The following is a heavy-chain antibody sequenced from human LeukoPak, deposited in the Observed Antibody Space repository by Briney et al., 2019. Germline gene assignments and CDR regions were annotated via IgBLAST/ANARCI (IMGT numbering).Heavy chain of an antibody. D-gene: IGHD1-7*01. CDR1: GFTFSSYA. Sequence: GGSLRLSCAASGFTFSSYAMSWVRQAPGTGLEWVSAISGSGGSTYYADSVKGRFTISRDNSKNTLYLQMNSLRAEDTAVYYCAKTLHITGTLWFDPWGQGTLVTVSS. V-gene: IGHV3-23*01. CDR3: AKTLHITGTLWFDP. CDR2: ISGSGGST. J-gene: IGHJ5*02.